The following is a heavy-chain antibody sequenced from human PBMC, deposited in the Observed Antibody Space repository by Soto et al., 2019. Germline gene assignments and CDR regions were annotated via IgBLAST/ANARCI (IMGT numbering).Heavy chain of an antibody. J-gene: IGHJ5*02. V-gene: IGHV4-31*03. D-gene: IGHD3-22*01. CDR2: IYFSGTT. CDR1: GGSISSGDYY. CDR3: ARRDRSGFSYWLDT. Sequence: PSETLSLTCTVSGGSISSGDYYWSWIRQHPGKGLEWIGTIYFSGTTYYNPSLKSRVTISVDTSKNQFSLNLSSVAAADTAVYYCARRDRSGFSYWLDTWAREPWSPSPQ.